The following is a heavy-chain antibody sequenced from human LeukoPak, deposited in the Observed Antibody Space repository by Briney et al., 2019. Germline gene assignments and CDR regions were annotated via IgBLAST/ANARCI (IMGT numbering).Heavy chain of an antibody. V-gene: IGHV3-74*01. Sequence: PGGSLRLSCSASGFTFNRFYLHWVRQAPGKGLVWVSRIKSDGSYTRYADSVKGRFTISRDNAKNTLYLQMNSLRAEDTAVYYCARDLNYDSSGPDYWGQGTLVTVSS. J-gene: IGHJ4*02. CDR1: GFTFNRFY. D-gene: IGHD3-22*01. CDR2: IKSDGSYT. CDR3: ARDLNYDSSGPDY.